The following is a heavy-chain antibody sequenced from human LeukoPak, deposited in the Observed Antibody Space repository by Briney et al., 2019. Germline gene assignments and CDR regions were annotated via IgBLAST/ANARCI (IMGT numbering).Heavy chain of an antibody. CDR3: ARDSVVLPSASLDY. Sequence: GGSLRLSCAASGFTFSSYSMNWVRQAPGKGLEWVSSISSGSSTIYYADSVKGRLTISRDNAKNSLYLQMNSLRAEDAAVYYCARDSVVLPSASLDYWGQGTLVTVSS. J-gene: IGHJ4*02. D-gene: IGHD2-2*01. CDR1: GFTFSSYS. CDR2: ISSGSSTI. V-gene: IGHV3-21*01.